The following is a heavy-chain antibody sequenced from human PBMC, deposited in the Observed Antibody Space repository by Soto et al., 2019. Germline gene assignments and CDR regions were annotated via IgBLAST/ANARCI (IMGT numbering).Heavy chain of an antibody. J-gene: IGHJ6*02. D-gene: IGHD3-9*01. CDR2: ISSSSSYI. V-gene: IGHV3-21*01. CDR1: GFPFRRYS. CDR3: ARDTDYDILTGYTYYYYGMDV. Sequence: GCLILSCAASGFPFRRYSMNWVRQAPGNGLEWVSSISSSSSYIYYADSVKGRFTISRDNAKNSLYLQMNSLRAEDTAVYYCARDTDYDILTGYTYYYYGMDVWGQGTTVTVSS.